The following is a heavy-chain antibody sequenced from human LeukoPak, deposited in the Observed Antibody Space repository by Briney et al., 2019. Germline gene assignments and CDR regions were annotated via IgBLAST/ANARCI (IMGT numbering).Heavy chain of an antibody. CDR1: GYTFTSYY. V-gene: IGHV1-46*01. CDR3: TRGHGSGYQDY. CDR2: INPSGGST. D-gene: IGHD3-22*01. J-gene: IGHJ4*02. Sequence: ASVKVSCMASGYTFTSYYIHWVRQAPGQGLEWMGIINPSGGSTSYTQKLQDRVTLTRDTSTSTVYMELSSLRTEDTAIYYCTRGHGSGYQDYWGQGTLVTVSS.